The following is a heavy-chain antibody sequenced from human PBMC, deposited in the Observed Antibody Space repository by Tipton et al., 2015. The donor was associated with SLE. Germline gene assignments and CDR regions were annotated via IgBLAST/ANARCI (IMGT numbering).Heavy chain of an antibody. V-gene: IGHV3-30*02. CDR3: AKDLKAPMEVMGF. Sequence: GSLRLSCAVSGFRMTVYGMHWVRQTPDKGLEWVAFIRYDGSPSFYGDSVKGRFTISRDISQSTLYLHMNSLKSEDTAVYYCAKDLKAPMEVMGFWGQGTVVTVSS. CDR1: GFRMTVYG. CDR2: IRYDGSPS. J-gene: IGHJ4*02. D-gene: IGHD4-23*01.